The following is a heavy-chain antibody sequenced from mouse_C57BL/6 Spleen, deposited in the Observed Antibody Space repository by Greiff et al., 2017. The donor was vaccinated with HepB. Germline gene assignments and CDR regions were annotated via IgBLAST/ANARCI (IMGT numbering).Heavy chain of an antibody. CDR3: ARGDDYLLNY. Sequence: QVQLKESGPGLVQPSQSLSITCTVSGFSLTSYGVHWVRQSPGKGLEWLGVIWSGGSTDYNAAFISRLSISKDNSKSQVFFKMNSLQADDTAIYYCARGDDYLLNYWGQGTTLTVSS. J-gene: IGHJ2*01. V-gene: IGHV2-2*01. CDR1: GFSLTSYG. D-gene: IGHD5-5*01. CDR2: IWSGGST.